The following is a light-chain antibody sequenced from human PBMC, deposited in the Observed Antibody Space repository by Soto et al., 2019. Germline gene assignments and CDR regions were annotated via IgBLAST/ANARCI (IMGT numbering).Light chain of an antibody. V-gene: IGKV3-20*01. CDR3: QLYDNSPLYI. J-gene: IGKJ2*01. CDR1: QSVRSSY. CDR2: GAS. Sequence: EIVLTQSPGALSLSPGERVTLSCRASQSVRSSYLVWYQQKPGQAPRLLICGASTRAAGIPDRFSASGSGTDFTLTITRLEPEDFAVYYCQLYDNSPLYIFGRGTKLEIK.